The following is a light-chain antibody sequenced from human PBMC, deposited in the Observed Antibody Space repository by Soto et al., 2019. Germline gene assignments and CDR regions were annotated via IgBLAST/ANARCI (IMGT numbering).Light chain of an antibody. Sequence: QSALTQPAPVSGSPGQSITISCTGTSSDVGGYNFVSWYQQHPGKAPKLIIYDVSNRPSGVSSRFSGSKSGNTASLTISGLQAEDEADYYCNSYTSTSSLDVFGTGTKLTVL. CDR2: DVS. CDR1: SSDVGGYNF. CDR3: NSYTSTSSLDV. J-gene: IGLJ1*01. V-gene: IGLV2-14*01.